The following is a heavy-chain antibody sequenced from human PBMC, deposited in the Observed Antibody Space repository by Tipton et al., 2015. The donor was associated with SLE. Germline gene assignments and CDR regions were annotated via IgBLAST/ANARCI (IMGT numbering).Heavy chain of an antibody. CDR3: ARDNYDFWSGPHAAFDI. CDR2: INHSGST. V-gene: IGHV4-34*01. J-gene: IGHJ3*02. Sequence: TLSLTCVVYGGSFSGYYWSWIRQPPGKGLEWIGEINHSGSTNYNPSLKSRVTISVDTSKNQFSLKLSSVTAADTAVYYCARDNYDFWSGPHAAFDIWGQGTMVTVSS. CDR1: GGSFSGYY. D-gene: IGHD3-3*01.